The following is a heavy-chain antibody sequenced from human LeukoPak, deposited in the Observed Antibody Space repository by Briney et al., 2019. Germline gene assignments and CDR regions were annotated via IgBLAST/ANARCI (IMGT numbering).Heavy chain of an antibody. CDR3: ANFFISFVVADI. V-gene: IGHV1-69*05. D-gene: IGHD2-21*01. CDR2: IIPIFGTA. J-gene: IGHJ3*02. Sequence: SVKVSCKASGYAFTGYYMHWVRQAPGQGLEWMGGIIPIFGTANYAQKFQGRVTITTDESTSTAYMELSSLRSEDTAVYYCANFFISFVVADIWGQGTMVTVSS. CDR1: GYAFTGYY.